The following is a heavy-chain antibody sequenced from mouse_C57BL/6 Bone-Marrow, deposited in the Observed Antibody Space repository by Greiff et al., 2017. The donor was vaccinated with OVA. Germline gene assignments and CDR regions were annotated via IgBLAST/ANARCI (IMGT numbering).Heavy chain of an antibody. J-gene: IGHJ3*01. CDR3: ARNFLYTGFAY. V-gene: IGHV2-2*01. Sequence: VMLVESGPGLVQPSQSLSITCTVSGFSLTSYGVHWVRQSPGKGLEWLGVIWSGGSTDYNAAFISRLSISKDNSKSQVFFKMNSLQADDTAIYYCARNFLYTGFAYWGQGTLVTVSA. CDR2: IWSGGST. D-gene: IGHD2-12*01. CDR1: GFSLTSYG.